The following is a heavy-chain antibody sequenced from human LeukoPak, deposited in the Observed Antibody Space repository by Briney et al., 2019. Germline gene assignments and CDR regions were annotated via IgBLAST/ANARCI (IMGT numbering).Heavy chain of an antibody. CDR2: IYSGGST. D-gene: IGHD6-13*01. J-gene: IGHJ5*02. V-gene: IGHV3-66*04. Sequence: PGGSLRLSCAASGFTVSSNYMSWVRQAPRKGLEWVSVIYSGGSTYYADSVKGRFTISRDNSKNTLYLQMNSLRAEDTAVYYCARLRYSSSWSYNWFDPWGQGTLVTVSS. CDR3: ARLRYSSSWSYNWFDP. CDR1: GFTVSSNY.